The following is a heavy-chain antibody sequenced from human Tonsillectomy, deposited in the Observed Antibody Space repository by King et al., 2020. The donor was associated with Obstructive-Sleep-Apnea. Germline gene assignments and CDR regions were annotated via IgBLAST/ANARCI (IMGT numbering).Heavy chain of an antibody. Sequence: QLVQSGAEVKKPGASVKVSCKASGYTLTNYGISWVRQAPGQGLDGVGWISANNGNTNYAKKVQGRVTMNTDTSTSTAYIELRSLRSDDTAVYYCARDRPNLDAFDYWGQGTLVTVSS. D-gene: IGHD2-8*01. V-gene: IGHV1-18*04. J-gene: IGHJ4*02. CDR3: ARDRPNLDAFDY. CDR2: ISANNGNT. CDR1: GYTLTNYG.